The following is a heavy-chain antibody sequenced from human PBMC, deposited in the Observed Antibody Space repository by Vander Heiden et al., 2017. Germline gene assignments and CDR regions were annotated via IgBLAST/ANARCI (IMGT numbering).Heavy chain of an antibody. Sequence: VQLVESGGGVVQPGRSLRLSCAASGFTFSHYGMHWVRQAPGKGLEWVALISYDGSNTYYVDSVKGRFTISRDNSKNTLYLQMNSLRTDDTAVYYCAKDRGPHNWYMKYFDYWGQGTLVTVSS. CDR2: ISYDGSNT. V-gene: IGHV3-30*18. CDR1: GFTFSHYG. CDR3: AKDRGPHNWYMKYFDY. D-gene: IGHD1-1*01. J-gene: IGHJ4*02.